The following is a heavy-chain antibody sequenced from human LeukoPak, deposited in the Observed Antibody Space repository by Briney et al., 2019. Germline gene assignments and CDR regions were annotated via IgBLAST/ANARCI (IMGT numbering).Heavy chain of an antibody. V-gene: IGHV3-48*03. CDR2: ISSSGSTI. Sequence: GGSLRLSRAASGFTFSTYEMNWVRQAPGKGLEWVSYISSSGSTIYYADSVKGRFTISRDNAKNSLYLQMNSLRAEDTAVYYCAREYIYGFLFDYWGQGTLITVSS. D-gene: IGHD3-10*01. CDR3: AREYIYGFLFDY. CDR1: GFTFSTYE. J-gene: IGHJ4*02.